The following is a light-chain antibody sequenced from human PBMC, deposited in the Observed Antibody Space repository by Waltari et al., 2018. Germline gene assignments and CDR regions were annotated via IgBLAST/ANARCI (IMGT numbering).Light chain of an antibody. CDR2: EDN. CDR3: QSFDSSHVV. Sequence: FMLTQPHSVSESPGKTVTISCTRSSGNIATNHVQWYQQRPGSAPTKVIYEDNQRPSGVPVRFSGSIDSSSNSASLIISGLKAEDEADYYCQSFDSSHVVFGGGTKLTVL. CDR1: SGNIATNH. J-gene: IGLJ2*01. V-gene: IGLV6-57*03.